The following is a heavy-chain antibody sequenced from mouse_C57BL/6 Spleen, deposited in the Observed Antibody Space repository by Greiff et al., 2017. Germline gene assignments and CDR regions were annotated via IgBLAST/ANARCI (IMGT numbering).Heavy chain of an antibody. CDR3: ARNYGSSYWYFDV. CDR2: IYPYNGVS. D-gene: IGHD1-1*01. V-gene: IGHV1-31*01. Sequence: EVNVVESGPELVKPGASVKISCKASGYSFTGYYMHWVKQSHGNILDWIGYIYPYNGVSSYNQKFKGKATLTVDKSSSTAYMELRSLTSEDSAVYYCARNYGSSYWYFDVWGTGTTVTVSS. CDR1: GYSFTGYY. J-gene: IGHJ1*03.